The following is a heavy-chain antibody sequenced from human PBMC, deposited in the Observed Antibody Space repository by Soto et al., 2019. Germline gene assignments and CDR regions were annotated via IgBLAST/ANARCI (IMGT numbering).Heavy chain of an antibody. V-gene: IGHV3-74*01. J-gene: IGHJ2*01. CDR3: TRIMGLWGIYDFDL. D-gene: IGHD3-16*01. CDR1: GFPFHCYW. CDR2: VNSDGSGT. Sequence: GGSRRLSCEASGFPFHCYWLYWVRQRPGKGLEWVSRVNSDGSGTTYADSVKGRFTTSRDNAKNTLYLMMDSLRVEDTAVYFCTRIMGLWGIYDFDLWG.